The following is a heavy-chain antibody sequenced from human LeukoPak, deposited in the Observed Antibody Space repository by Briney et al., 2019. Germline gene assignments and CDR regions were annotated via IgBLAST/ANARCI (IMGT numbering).Heavy chain of an antibody. D-gene: IGHD3-22*01. V-gene: IGHV3-74*01. CDR2: IKSDGSST. CDR3: AKVLFDSSGYYGRDALDI. Sequence: GGSLRLSCAASGFNFSSYWMHWVRQAPGKGLVCVSRIKSDGSSTTYADSVKGRFTTSRDNAKNTLYLQMNSLRAEDTAVYYCAKVLFDSSGYYGRDALDIWGQGTMVTVSS. J-gene: IGHJ3*02. CDR1: GFNFSSYW.